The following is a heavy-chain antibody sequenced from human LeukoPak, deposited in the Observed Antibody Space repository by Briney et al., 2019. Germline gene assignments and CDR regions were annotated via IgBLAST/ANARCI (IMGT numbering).Heavy chain of an antibody. Sequence: PGGSLRLSCAASGFTFSYYWMSWVRQAPGKGLEWVANINEDGSEKYYVDSVEGRFTISRDNAKNSLYLQMNSPRAEDTAVYYCARGSSSSFDYWGQGTLVTVSS. CDR2: INEDGSEK. CDR1: GFTFSYYW. V-gene: IGHV3-7*04. D-gene: IGHD6-6*01. CDR3: ARGSSSSFDY. J-gene: IGHJ4*02.